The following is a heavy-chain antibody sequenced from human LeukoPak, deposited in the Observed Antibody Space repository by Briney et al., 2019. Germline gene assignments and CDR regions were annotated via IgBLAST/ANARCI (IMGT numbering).Heavy chain of an antibody. CDR2: IYYSGST. CDR3: ARDQREYCSSTSCYGSPPDAFDI. CDR1: GGSISSCGYY. D-gene: IGHD2-2*01. Sequence: SQTLSLTCTVSGGSISSCGYYWSWIRQHPGKGLEWIGYIYYSGSTYYNPSLKSRVTISVDTSKNQFSLKLSSVTAADTAVYYCARDQREYCSSTSCYGSPPDAFDIWGQGTMVTVSS. V-gene: IGHV4-31*03. J-gene: IGHJ3*02.